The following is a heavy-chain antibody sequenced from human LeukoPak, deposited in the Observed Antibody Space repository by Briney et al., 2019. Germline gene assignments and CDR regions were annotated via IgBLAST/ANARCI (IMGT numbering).Heavy chain of an antibody. CDR3: ARDHRVTPGAFDI. CDR2: IYYSGST. J-gene: IGHJ3*02. Sequence: SETLSLTCTVSGGSISSYYWSWLRQPPGKGLEWIGYIYYSGSTNYNPSLKSRVTISVDTSKNQFSLKLSSVTAADTAVYYCARDHRVTPGAFDIWGQGTMVTVSS. CDR1: GGSISSYY. V-gene: IGHV4-59*01. D-gene: IGHD4-23*01.